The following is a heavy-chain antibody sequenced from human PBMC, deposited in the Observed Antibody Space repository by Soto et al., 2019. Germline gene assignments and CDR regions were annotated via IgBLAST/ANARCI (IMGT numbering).Heavy chain of an antibody. Sequence: EVQLVESGGGLVQPGGSLRLSCEASGFTFRNYDMHWVRQVTGKGLEWVSGISAAGDPDYADSVEGRFTISRENAQHSFFLQMNSLRVGDTAVYYCARTDRDFYGLDVWGQGTTVIVSS. CDR3: ARTDRDFYGLDV. J-gene: IGHJ6*02. CDR2: ISAAGDP. CDR1: GFTFRNYD. V-gene: IGHV3-13*05.